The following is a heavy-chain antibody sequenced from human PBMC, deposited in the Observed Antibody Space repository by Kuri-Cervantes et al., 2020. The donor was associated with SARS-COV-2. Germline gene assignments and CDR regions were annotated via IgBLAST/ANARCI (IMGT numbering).Heavy chain of an antibody. J-gene: IGHJ6*04. D-gene: IGHD2-15*01. CDR3: ARDVYCSGGSCYSFGMDV. CDR1: GFTFGDYA. CDR2: IRSKAYGGTT. V-gene: IGHV3-49*04. Sequence: GGSLRLSCTASGFTFGDYAMSWVRQAPGKGLEWVGFIRSKAYGGTTEYAASVKGRFTISRDNAKNSLYLQMNSLRAEDTAVYYCARDVYCSGGSCYSFGMDVWGKGTTVTVSS.